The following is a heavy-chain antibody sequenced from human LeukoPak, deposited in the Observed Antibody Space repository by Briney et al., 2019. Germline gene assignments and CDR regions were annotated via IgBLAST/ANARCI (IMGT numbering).Heavy chain of an antibody. V-gene: IGHV3-48*01. D-gene: IGHD1-26*01. CDR2: ISSSSSVI. J-gene: IGHJ4*02. CDR3: AREVVGAIDY. CDR1: GFRFSNYS. Sequence: GGSLRLSCTASGFRFSNYSMSWVRQAPGKGLEWVSYISSSSSVIYYGDSVKGRFTISRDNAKNSLYLQMNSLTAEDTAVYYCAREVVGAIDYWGQGSLVTVSS.